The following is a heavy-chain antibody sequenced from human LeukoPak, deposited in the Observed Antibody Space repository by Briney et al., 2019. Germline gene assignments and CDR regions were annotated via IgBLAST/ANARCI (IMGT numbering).Heavy chain of an antibody. J-gene: IGHJ4*02. V-gene: IGHV3-30*02. Sequence: PGGSLRLSCAASGFTFSSYGMHWVRQAPGKGLEWVAFIRYDGSNKYYADSVKGRFTISRDNSKNTLYLQMNSLRAEDTAVYYCAKDSQILLWFGESFDYWGQGTLVTVSS. CDR3: AKDSQILLWFGESFDY. CDR1: GFTFSSYG. CDR2: IRYDGSNK. D-gene: IGHD3-10*01.